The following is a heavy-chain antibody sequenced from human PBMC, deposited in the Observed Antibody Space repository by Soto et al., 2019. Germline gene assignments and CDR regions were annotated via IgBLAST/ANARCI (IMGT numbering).Heavy chain of an antibody. D-gene: IGHD2-15*01. CDR1: GGTFSSYA. Sequence: SVKVSCKASGGTFSSYAISWVRQAPGQGLEWMGGIIPIFGTANYAQKFQGRVTITADESTSTAYMELSSLRSEDTAVYYCARGYCSGGSCYPQNPEFDYWGQGTLVTVSS. CDR2: IIPIFGTA. V-gene: IGHV1-69*13. CDR3: ARGYCSGGSCYPQNPEFDY. J-gene: IGHJ4*02.